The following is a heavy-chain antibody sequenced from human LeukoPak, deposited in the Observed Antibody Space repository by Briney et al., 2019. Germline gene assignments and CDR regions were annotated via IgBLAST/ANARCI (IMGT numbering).Heavy chain of an antibody. CDR3: ARVPGGSTSAYDSSGYYSDGEAIDY. Sequence: SETLSLTCTVSGGSISSSSYYWGWIRQPPGKGLEWIGSIYYSGSTYYNPSLKSRVTISVDTSKNQFSLKLSSVTAADTAVYYCARVPGGSTSAYDSSGYYSDGEAIDYWGQGTLVTVSS. J-gene: IGHJ4*02. D-gene: IGHD3-22*01. CDR2: IYYSGST. CDR1: GGSISSSSYY. V-gene: IGHV4-39*07.